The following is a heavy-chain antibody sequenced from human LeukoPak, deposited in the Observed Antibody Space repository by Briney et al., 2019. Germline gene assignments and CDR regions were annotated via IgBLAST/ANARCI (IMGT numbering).Heavy chain of an antibody. D-gene: IGHD2-21*01. Sequence: GRSLRLSCAASGFTFSSYAMHWVRQAPGKGLEWVAVISYDGSNKYYADSVKGRFTISRDNPKNTLYLQMNSLRADDTAVYYCAKARGDGGSLEYWGQGTLVTVSS. J-gene: IGHJ4*02. CDR2: ISYDGSNK. CDR3: AKARGDGGSLEY. V-gene: IGHV3-30*04. CDR1: GFTFSSYA.